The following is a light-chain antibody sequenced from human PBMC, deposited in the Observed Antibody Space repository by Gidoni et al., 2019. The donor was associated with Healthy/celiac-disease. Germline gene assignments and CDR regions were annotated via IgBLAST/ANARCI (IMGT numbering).Light chain of an antibody. CDR3: CSYAGSSVI. CDR2: DVS. Sequence: QSALTQPRAVSGSPGQSVTTPCTGTSSDVGGYNYVSWDQQHPGKAPKLMIYDVSKRPSGVPARFSGSKSGNTASLTISGLQSEDEADYYCCSYAGSSVIVGGVPKLTVL. V-gene: IGLV2-11*01. J-gene: IGLJ2*01. CDR1: SSDVGGYNY.